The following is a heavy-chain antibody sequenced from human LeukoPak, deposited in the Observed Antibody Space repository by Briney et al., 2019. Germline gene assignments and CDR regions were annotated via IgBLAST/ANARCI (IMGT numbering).Heavy chain of an antibody. J-gene: IGHJ6*03. CDR1: GDSISSSSSY. CDR2: IYYSGST. Sequence: PSETLSLPCTVSGDSISSSSSYWGWIRQPPGKGLEWIGSIYYSGSTYYNTSLKSRVTISVDTSKNQFSLKLSSVTAADTAVYYCARVEYYYYYMDVWGKGTTVTVSS. V-gene: IGHV4-39*07. CDR3: ARVEYYYYYMDV.